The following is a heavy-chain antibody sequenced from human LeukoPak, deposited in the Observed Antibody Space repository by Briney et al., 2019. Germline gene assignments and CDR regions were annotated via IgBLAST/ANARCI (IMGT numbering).Heavy chain of an antibody. V-gene: IGHV4-39*07. D-gene: IGHD3-22*01. Sequence: ETLSLTCTVSGGSISSSSYYWGWIRQPPGKGLEWIGSIYYSGSTYYNPSLKSRVTISVDTSKNQFSLKLSSVTAADTAVYYCARDMDSSGYYYDDAFDIWGPGTMVTVSS. J-gene: IGHJ3*02. CDR3: ARDMDSSGYYYDDAFDI. CDR1: GGSISSSSYY. CDR2: IYYSGST.